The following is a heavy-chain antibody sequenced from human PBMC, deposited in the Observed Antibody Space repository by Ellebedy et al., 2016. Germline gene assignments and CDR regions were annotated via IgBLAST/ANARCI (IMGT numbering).Heavy chain of an antibody. Sequence: ASVKVSXXASGYTFTGYPIHWVRQVPGQRFEWMGWIDGGSGKTKYSEKFQGRVTITRDTSASRVYLDLSSLRPEDMAVYYCARGKGLQLWFIYYFDYWGQGTQVTVSS. V-gene: IGHV1-3*01. J-gene: IGHJ4*02. CDR3: ARGKGLQLWFIYYFDY. D-gene: IGHD3-10*01. CDR2: IDGGSGKT. CDR1: GYTFTGYP.